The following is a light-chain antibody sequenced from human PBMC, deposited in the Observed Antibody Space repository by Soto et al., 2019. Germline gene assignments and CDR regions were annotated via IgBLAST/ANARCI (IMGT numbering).Light chain of an antibody. V-gene: IGLV2-14*01. J-gene: IGLJ1*01. CDR3: SSYTNSSTEV. CDR1: SSDVGGYNY. Sequence: QSALTQPASVSGSPGQSITISCTGTSSDVGGYNYVSWYQQHPGKAPKLMIYDVSNRPSGVSNRFSGSKSGNTASLTISGLQAEDEGDYYCSSYTNSSTEVFGTGTKLTVL. CDR2: DVS.